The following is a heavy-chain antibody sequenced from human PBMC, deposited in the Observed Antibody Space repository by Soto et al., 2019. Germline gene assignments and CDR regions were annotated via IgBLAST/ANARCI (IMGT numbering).Heavy chain of an antibody. CDR3: ARGPPYDFRSGYKHNWFDP. D-gene: IGHD3-3*01. CDR1: GGSFSGYY. Sequence: NPSETLSLTCAVYGGSFSGYYWSWIRQPPGKGLEWIGEINHSGSTNYNPSLKSRVTISVDTSKNQFSLKLSSVTASDTAVYYCARGPPYDFRSGYKHNWFDPWGQGTLVTVCS. J-gene: IGHJ5*02. V-gene: IGHV4-34*01. CDR2: INHSGST.